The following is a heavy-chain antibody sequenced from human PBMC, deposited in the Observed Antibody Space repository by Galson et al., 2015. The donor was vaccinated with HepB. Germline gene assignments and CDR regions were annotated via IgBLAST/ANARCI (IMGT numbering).Heavy chain of an antibody. CDR3: ARDSRRITMVRGVDY. CDR1: GFTFSSYA. D-gene: IGHD3-10*01. CDR2: ISYDGSNK. J-gene: IGHJ4*02. V-gene: IGHV3-30*04. Sequence: SLRLSCAASGFTFSSYAMHWVRQAPGKGLEWVAVISYDGSNKYYADTVKGRFTISRDNSKNTLYLQMNSLRAEDTAVYYCARDSRRITMVRGVDYWGQGTLVTVSS.